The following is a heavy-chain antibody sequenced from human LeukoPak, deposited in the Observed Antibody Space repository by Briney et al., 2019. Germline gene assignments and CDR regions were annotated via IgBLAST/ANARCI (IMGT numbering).Heavy chain of an antibody. J-gene: IGHJ5*02. CDR2: ISSSSSYI. V-gene: IGHV3-21*04. CDR3: AKDRAFLWFGDL. D-gene: IGHD3-10*01. Sequence: GGSLRLSCAASGFTFTNNFMSWVRQVPGKGLEWVSSISSSSSYIYYADSVKARFTISRDNSKNTLYLQMNSLRAEDTAVYYCAKDRAFLWFGDLWGQGTLVTVSS. CDR1: GFTFTNNF.